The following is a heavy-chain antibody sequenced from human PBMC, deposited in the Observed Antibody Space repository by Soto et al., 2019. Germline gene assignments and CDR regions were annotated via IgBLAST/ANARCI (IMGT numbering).Heavy chain of an antibody. J-gene: IGHJ5*02. CDR1: GGTFSSYT. D-gene: IGHD5-12*01. Sequence: QVQLVQSGAEVKKPGSSVKVSCKASGGTFSSYTISWVRQAPGQGLEWMGRIIPILGIANYAQKFQGRVTITADKSTSTAYMELSSLRSEDTAVYYCARDRRDAYSGYDVRWFDPWGQGTLVTVSS. V-gene: IGHV1-69*08. CDR3: ARDRRDAYSGYDVRWFDP. CDR2: IIPILGIA.